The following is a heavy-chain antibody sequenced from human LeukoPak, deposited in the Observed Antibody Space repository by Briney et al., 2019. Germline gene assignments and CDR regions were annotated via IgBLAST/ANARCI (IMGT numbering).Heavy chain of an antibody. D-gene: IGHD3-22*01. CDR1: GGSFSGYY. J-gene: IGHJ4*02. V-gene: IGHV4-34*01. CDR3: AREDSGYYYGIRY. Sequence: SETLSLTCAVYGGSFSGYYWSWIRQPSGKGLEWIGEINHSGSTNYNPSLKSRVTISVDTSKNQFSLKLSSVTAADTAVYYCAREDSGYYYGIRYWGQGTLVTVSS. CDR2: INHSGST.